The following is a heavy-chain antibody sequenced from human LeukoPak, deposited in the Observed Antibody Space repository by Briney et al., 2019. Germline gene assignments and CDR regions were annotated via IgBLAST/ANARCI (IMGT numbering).Heavy chain of an antibody. D-gene: IGHD3-10*01. CDR2: IYYSGST. V-gene: IGHV4-59*08. Sequence: SETLSLTCTVSGGSISNYYWNWIRQPPGKGLEWIGYIYYSGSTNYNPSLKSRVTISVDTSKNQFSLKLSSVTAADTAVYYCARGSKRGTMVRGVNPFDYWGQGTLVAVSP. CDR1: GGSISNYY. J-gene: IGHJ4*02. CDR3: ARGSKRGTMVRGVNPFDY.